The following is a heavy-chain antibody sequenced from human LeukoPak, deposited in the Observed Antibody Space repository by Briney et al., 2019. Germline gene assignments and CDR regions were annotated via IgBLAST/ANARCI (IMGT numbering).Heavy chain of an antibody. Sequence: GGSLRLSCAASGFTFNIYGMNWVRQAPGKGLEWVAAIWFDGTNTYYADAVKGRFTISRDNSKNTLFLQMNSLRAEDTAVYYCARGGYCSRTTCSNYNGMDVWGQGTTVTVSS. CDR1: GFTFNIYG. CDR2: IWFDGTNT. CDR3: ARGGYCSRTTCSNYNGMDV. D-gene: IGHD2-2*01. V-gene: IGHV3-33*01. J-gene: IGHJ6*02.